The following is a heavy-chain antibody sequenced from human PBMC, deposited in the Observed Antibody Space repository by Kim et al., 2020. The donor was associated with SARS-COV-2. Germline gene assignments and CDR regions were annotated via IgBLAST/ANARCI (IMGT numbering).Heavy chain of an antibody. J-gene: IGHJ5*02. CDR3: ARDYDSSGYYDT. CDR2: T. D-gene: IGHD3-22*01. Sequence: TSYSPSLKSRLTISDDTSKNQFSLNLSSVTAADTAVYYCARDYDSSGYYDTWGQGTLVTVSS. V-gene: IGHV4-31*02.